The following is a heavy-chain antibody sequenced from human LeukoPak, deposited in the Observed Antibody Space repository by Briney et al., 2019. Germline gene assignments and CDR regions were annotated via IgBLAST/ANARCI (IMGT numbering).Heavy chain of an antibody. CDR2: IIPIFGTA. J-gene: IGHJ3*02. CDR3: AREAPLLSDAFDI. CDR1: GGTFSSYA. Sequence: SVKVSCKASGGTFSSYAISWVRQAPGQGLERMGGIIPIFGTANYAQKFQGRVTITADESTSTAYMELSSLRSEDTAVYYCAREAPLLSDAFDIWGQGTMVTVSS. V-gene: IGHV1-69*01. D-gene: IGHD2-21*01.